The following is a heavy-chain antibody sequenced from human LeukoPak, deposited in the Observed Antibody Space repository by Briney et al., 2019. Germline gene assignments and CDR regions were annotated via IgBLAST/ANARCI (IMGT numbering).Heavy chain of an antibody. J-gene: IGHJ5*02. Sequence: LPGGSLRLSCAASGFPFSGYSMNWVRQAPGKGLEWVSYISGSSSIIYYADSVKGRFTISRDNAKNSLYLQMNSLRAEDTAVYYCARARPYGSGRNWFDPWGQGALVTVSS. CDR1: GFPFSGYS. D-gene: IGHD3-10*01. V-gene: IGHV3-48*04. CDR2: ISGSSSII. CDR3: ARARPYGSGRNWFDP.